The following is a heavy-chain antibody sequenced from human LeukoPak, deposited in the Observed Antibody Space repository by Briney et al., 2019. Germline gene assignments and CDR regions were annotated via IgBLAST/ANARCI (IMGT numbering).Heavy chain of an antibody. CDR3: VRVPEGDSRPCDS. J-gene: IGHJ4*02. Sequence: PWETLSLTCTVYGGSFSGYYWTFVRQTPGKGLEWIGEIAHGGGTNYHPSLQSRVGISIDTSKRQFSLRLRSVTAADTAIYFCVRVPEGDSRPCDSWGQGTLVTVSS. CDR1: GGSFSGYY. V-gene: IGHV4-34*01. D-gene: IGHD2-21*01. CDR2: IAHGGGT.